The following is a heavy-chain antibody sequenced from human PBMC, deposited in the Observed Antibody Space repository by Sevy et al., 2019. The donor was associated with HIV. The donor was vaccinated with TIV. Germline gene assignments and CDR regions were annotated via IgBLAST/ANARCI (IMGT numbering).Heavy chain of an antibody. CDR3: ARIGYNSSSFDY. CDR1: GFTFSNYW. V-gene: IGHV3-7*01. D-gene: IGHD6-6*01. Sequence: GGSLRLSCAASGFTFSNYWMSWVRQAPGKGLEWVANFKQDGSQKYYMDSVKGRFTISRDNAKNSLYLQINSLRAEDTAIYYCARIGYNSSSFDYWGQGTLVTVSS. CDR2: FKQDGSQK. J-gene: IGHJ4*02.